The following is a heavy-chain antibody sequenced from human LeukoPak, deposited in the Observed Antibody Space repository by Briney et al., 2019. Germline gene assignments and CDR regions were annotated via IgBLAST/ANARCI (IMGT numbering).Heavy chain of an antibody. V-gene: IGHV3-43*01. D-gene: IGHD3-3*01. J-gene: IGHJ4*02. CDR3: AKGPFGVGYYFDY. Sequence: PGGSLRLSCAASGFTFSSYTMHWVRQAPGKGLEWVSLISWDGGSTYYADSVKGRFTISRDNSKNSLYLQMNSLRTEDTALYYCAKGPFGVGYYFDYWGQGTLVTVSS. CDR1: GFTFSSYT. CDR2: ISWDGGST.